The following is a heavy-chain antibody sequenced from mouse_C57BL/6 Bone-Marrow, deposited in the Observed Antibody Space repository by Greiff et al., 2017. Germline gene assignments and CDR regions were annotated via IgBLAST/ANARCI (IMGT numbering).Heavy chain of an antibody. J-gene: IGHJ1*03. CDR1: GFTFSDAW. Sequence: ADGSMKLSCAASGFTFSDAWMDWVRQSPEKGLEWVAEIRNKANNHATYYAESVKGRFTISRDDSKSSVYLQMNSLRAEDTGIYYCTRPATVVSDWYFDVWGTGTTVTVSS. CDR2: IRNKANNHAT. V-gene: IGHV6-6*01. D-gene: IGHD1-1*01. CDR3: TRPATVVSDWYFDV.